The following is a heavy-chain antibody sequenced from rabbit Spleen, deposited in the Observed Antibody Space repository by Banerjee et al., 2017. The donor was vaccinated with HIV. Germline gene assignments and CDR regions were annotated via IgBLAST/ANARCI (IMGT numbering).Heavy chain of an antibody. D-gene: IGHD4-2*01. Sequence: QSLEESGGDLVKPGASLTLTCTASGFSFSSSDYMCWVRQAPGKGLEWIGYIDLVFGSTFYANWVNGRFTISSHNAQNTLYLQVNSLTAADTATYFCARVRHSVLVYLELWGPGTLVTVS. CDR2: IDLVFGST. J-gene: IGHJ4*01. V-gene: IGHV1S40*01. CDR1: GFSFSSSDY. CDR3: ARVRHSVLVYLEL.